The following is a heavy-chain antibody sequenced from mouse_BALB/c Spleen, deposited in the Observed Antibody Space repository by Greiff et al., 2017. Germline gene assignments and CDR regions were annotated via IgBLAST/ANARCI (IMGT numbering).Heavy chain of an antibody. D-gene: IGHD2-3*01. J-gene: IGHJ2*01. CDR1: GFSLTGYG. Sequence: VQLQQSGPGLVAPSQSLSITCTVSGFSLTGYGVNWVRQPPGKGLEWLGMIWGDGSTDYNSALKSRLSISKDNSKSQVFLKMNSLQTDDTARYYCAREGGDGYFFDYWGQGTTLTVSS. CDR2: IWGDGST. V-gene: IGHV2-6-7*01. CDR3: AREGGDGYFFDY.